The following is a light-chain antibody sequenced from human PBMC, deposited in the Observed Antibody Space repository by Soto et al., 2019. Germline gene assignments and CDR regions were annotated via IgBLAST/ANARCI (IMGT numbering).Light chain of an antibody. V-gene: IGLV1-47*02. CDR2: SNN. Sequence: QSVLTQPPSASGTPGQRVTISCSGSSSNIGSNYVYWYQQLPGTAPKLLIYSNNQRPSGVPDQFSGSKSGTSASLAISGLRSEDEADYYCAAWDDSLSGVFGGGTKLTVL. CDR1: SSNIGSNY. J-gene: IGLJ2*01. CDR3: AAWDDSLSGV.